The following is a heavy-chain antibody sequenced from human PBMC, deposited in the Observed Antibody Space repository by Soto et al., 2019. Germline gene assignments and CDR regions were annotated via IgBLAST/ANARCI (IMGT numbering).Heavy chain of an antibody. CDR2: IIPIFGTA. V-gene: IGHV1-69*06. CDR3: ARDTVSSGYMVFDI. D-gene: IGHD3-22*01. Sequence: ASVKVSCKASGGTFSSYAISWVRQAPGQGLEWMGGIIPIFGTANYAQKFQGRVTITADKSTSTAYMELSSLRSEDTAVYYCARDTVSSGYMVFDIWGQGTMVTVSS. CDR1: GGTFSSYA. J-gene: IGHJ3*02.